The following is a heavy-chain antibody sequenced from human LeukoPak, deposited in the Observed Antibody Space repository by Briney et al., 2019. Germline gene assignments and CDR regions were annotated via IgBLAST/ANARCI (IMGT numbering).Heavy chain of an antibody. D-gene: IGHD4-23*01. J-gene: IGHJ4*02. V-gene: IGHV3-23*01. CDR3: AKRTVYGCNAFYY. CDR2: ISGSGGST. Sequence: GGSLRLSCAASGFTFSSYAMSWVRPAPGKGLEWVSAISGSGGSTYYADSVKGRFTISRDNSKNTLYLQMNSLRAEDTAVYYCAKRTVYGCNAFYYWGQGNLVTVSS. CDR1: GFTFSSYA.